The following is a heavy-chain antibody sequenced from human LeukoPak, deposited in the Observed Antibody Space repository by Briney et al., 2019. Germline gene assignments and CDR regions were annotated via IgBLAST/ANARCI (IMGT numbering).Heavy chain of an antibody. CDR3: AKDPSSGWYTYYFDY. D-gene: IGHD6-19*01. CDR1: GFTFSSYA. Sequence: GGSLRLSCAASGFTFSSYAMSWVRQAPGKGLEWVSAISGSGGSTYYADSVKGRFTISRDNSKNTLYLQMNSLRAEDTAVYYCAKDPSSGWYTYYFDYWGQGTLVTVSS. V-gene: IGHV3-23*01. CDR2: ISGSGGST. J-gene: IGHJ4*02.